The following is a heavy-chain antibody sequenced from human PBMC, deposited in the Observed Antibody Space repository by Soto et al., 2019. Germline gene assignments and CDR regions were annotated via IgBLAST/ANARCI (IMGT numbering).Heavy chain of an antibody. V-gene: IGHV1-2*02. J-gene: IGHJ6*02. CDR1: GYTFTDYY. D-gene: IGHD1-7*01. CDR2: INPNSGGT. Sequence: ASVKVSCKASGYTFTDYYMHWVRQAPGQGLEWMGWINPNSGGTNYAQKFQGRVTMTRDTSISTAYVELNRLRSDDTAVYYCARKLELRGSYYYYYDMDVWGQGTTVTVSS. CDR3: ARKLELRGSYYYYYDMDV.